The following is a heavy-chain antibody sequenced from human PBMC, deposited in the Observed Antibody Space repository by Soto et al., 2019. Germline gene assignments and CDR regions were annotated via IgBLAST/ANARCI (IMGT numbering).Heavy chain of an antibody. J-gene: IGHJ6*02. D-gene: IGHD3-22*01. CDR1: GFTFSSYS. Sequence: GGSLRLSCAASGFTFSSYSMHWVRQAPGKGLEWVAVISYDGSNKYYADSVKGRFTISRDNSKNTLYLQMNSLRAEDTAVYYCAKKDHDITMIVVADYYGMDVWGQGTTVTVSS. CDR3: AKKDHDITMIVVADYYGMDV. V-gene: IGHV3-30*18. CDR2: ISYDGSNK.